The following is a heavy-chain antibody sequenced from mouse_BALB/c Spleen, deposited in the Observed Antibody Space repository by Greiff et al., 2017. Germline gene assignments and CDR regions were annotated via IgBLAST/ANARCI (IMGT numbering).Heavy chain of an antibody. Sequence: DVMLVESGGGLVKPGGSLKLSCAASGFTFSSYAMSWVRQTPEKRLEWVATISSGGSYTYYPDSVKGRFTISRDNAKNTLYLQMSSLRSEDTAMYYCARHDVGNYWYFDVWGAGTTVTVSS. CDR1: GFTFSSYA. CDR2: ISSGGSYT. D-gene: IGHD1-1*02. V-gene: IGHV5-9-3*01. J-gene: IGHJ1*01. CDR3: ARHDVGNYWYFDV.